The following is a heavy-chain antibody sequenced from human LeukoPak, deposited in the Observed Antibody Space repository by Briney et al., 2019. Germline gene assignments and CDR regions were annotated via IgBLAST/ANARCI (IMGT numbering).Heavy chain of an antibody. CDR3: ARSNVLLLWFGELSGPDFDY. Sequence: SETLSLTCAVSGYSISSGYYWRWIRPPPGKGLEWMGSIYYSGSTYYNPSLKRRVTISVDTSKNQFSLKLSSVTAADTAVYYCARSNVLLLWFGELSGPDFDYWGQGTLVTVSS. D-gene: IGHD3-10*01. CDR2: IYYSGST. CDR1: GYSISSGYY. J-gene: IGHJ4*02. V-gene: IGHV4-38-2*01.